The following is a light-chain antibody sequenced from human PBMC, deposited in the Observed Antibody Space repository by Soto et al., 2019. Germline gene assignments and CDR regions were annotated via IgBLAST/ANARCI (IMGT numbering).Light chain of an antibody. CDR2: DAT. Sequence: EIVLTQSPGTLSLSPGERATLSCRASESVSSYLAWYQQKPGQVPRLLIYDATNRATGIPARFSGSGSRTGFTLTISGLEPEDSAVYYCQQRSNWPLITFGQGTRPEIK. CDR3: QQRSNWPLIT. J-gene: IGKJ5*01. CDR1: ESVSSY. V-gene: IGKV3-11*01.